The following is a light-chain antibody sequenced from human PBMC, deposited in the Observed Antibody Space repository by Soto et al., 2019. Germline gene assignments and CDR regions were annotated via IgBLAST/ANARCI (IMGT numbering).Light chain of an antibody. CDR1: QSMSSY. V-gene: IGKV1-39*01. J-gene: IGKJ1*01. CDR3: QQSYSNPKT. Sequence: DIQMTQSPSSLSASVGDRVTITCRASQSMSSYLNWYQQKPGKDPKLLIYAASSLQSRVPSRFSGSGSGTDFTLTISSLQTEDFATYYCQQSYSNPKTFGQGTKGDIK. CDR2: AAS.